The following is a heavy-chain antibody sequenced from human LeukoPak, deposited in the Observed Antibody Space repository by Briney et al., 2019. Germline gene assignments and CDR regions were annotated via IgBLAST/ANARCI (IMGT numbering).Heavy chain of an antibody. CDR1: GGSISSYY. CDR3: ARDTPAIVGATLGFDY. Sequence: SETLSLTCTVSGGSISSYYWNWIRQPAGKGLEWIGRIHTSGSTYYNPSLKSRVTISVDTSKNQFSLKLSSVTAADTAVYYCARDTPAIVGATLGFDYWGQGTLVTVSS. V-gene: IGHV4-4*07. CDR2: IHTSGST. J-gene: IGHJ4*02. D-gene: IGHD1-26*01.